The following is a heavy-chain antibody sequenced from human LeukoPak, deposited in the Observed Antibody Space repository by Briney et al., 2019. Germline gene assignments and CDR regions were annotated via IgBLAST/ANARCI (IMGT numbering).Heavy chain of an antibody. V-gene: IGHV4-59*01. CDR1: GGSISSYY. J-gene: IGHJ3*02. CDR3: ARRGGDTFDI. CDR2: IYYSGST. D-gene: IGHD2-21*02. Sequence: SETLSLTCTVSGGSISSYYWSWIRQPPGKGLEWIGYIYYSGSTKYNPSLKSRVTISIDTSKNQFSLKLSSVTAADTAVYCCARRGGDTFDIWGQGTMVTVSS.